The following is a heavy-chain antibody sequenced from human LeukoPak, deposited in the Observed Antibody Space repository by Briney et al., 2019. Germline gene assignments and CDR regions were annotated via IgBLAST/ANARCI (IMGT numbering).Heavy chain of an antibody. Sequence: SVKVSXKASGGTFSSYAISWVRQAPGQGPEWMGRIIPIFGTANYAQKFQGRVTITTDESTSTAYMELSSLRSEDTAVYYCARDLGIVGATTSYYYYMDVWGKGTTVTVSS. D-gene: IGHD1-26*01. CDR2: IIPIFGTA. J-gene: IGHJ6*03. V-gene: IGHV1-69*05. CDR3: ARDLGIVGATTSYYYYMDV. CDR1: GGTFSSYA.